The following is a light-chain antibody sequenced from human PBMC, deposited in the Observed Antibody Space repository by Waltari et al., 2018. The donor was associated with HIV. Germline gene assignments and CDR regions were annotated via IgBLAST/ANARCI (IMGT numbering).Light chain of an antibody. CDR2: WAS. V-gene: IGKV4-1*01. Sequence: DIVMPQSPDSLAVSLGERATISCKSSQTVLYNSNNKNHLAWYQQKAGQPPKLLIYWASIREIGVPERFTGSGSGTDFNLTISSLRADDVAVYYCQQFFTFPRTFGQGTKVEI. J-gene: IGKJ1*01. CDR1: QTVLYNSNNKNH. CDR3: QQFFTFPRT.